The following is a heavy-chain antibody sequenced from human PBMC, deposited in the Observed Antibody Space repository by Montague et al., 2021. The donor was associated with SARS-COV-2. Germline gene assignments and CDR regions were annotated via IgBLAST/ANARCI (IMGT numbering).Heavy chain of an antibody. CDR3: ARVGRQQLVRLSGMDV. J-gene: IGHJ6*02. V-gene: IGHV4-39*07. Sequence: SETLSLTCTVSGGSISSSSYYWGWIRQPPGKGLEWIGSIYYSGGTYYNPSLQSRVTISVDTSKNQFSLKLSSVTAADTAVYYCARVGRQQLVRLSGMDVWGQGTTATVSS. D-gene: IGHD6-13*01. CDR1: GGSISSSSYY. CDR2: IYYSGGT.